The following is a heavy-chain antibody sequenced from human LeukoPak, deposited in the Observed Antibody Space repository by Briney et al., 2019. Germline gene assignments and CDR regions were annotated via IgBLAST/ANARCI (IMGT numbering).Heavy chain of an antibody. CDR1: GFTFSSYA. Sequence: GGSLRLSCAASGFTFSSYAMSWVRQAPGKGLEWVPAISGSGGSTYYADSVKGRFTISRDNSKNTLYLQMNSLRAEDTAVYYCAKYYGTSYYYGSGSNYFDYWGQGTLVTVSS. CDR3: AKYYGTSYYYGSGSNYFDY. CDR2: ISGSGGST. J-gene: IGHJ4*02. V-gene: IGHV3-23*01. D-gene: IGHD3-10*01.